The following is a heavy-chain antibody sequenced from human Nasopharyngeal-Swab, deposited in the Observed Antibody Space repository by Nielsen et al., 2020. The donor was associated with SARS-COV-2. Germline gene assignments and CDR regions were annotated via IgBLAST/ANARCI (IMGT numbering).Heavy chain of an antibody. D-gene: IGHD3-10*01. J-gene: IGHJ5*02. CDR3: VREGRITMVRGVITKTNWFDP. CDR2: IYYSGST. Sequence: SETLSLTCTVSGGSISSYYWSWIRQPPGKGLEWIGYIYYSGSTNYNPSLKSRVTISVDTSKNQFSLKLSSVTAADTAVYYCVREGRITMVRGVITKTNWFDPWGQGTLVTVSS. V-gene: IGHV4-59*01. CDR1: GGSISSYY.